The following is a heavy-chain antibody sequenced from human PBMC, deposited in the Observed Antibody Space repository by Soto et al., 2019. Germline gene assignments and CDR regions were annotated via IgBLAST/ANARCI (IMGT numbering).Heavy chain of an antibody. Sequence: RASVKVSCKASGYTFTNYGISWVRQAPGQGLEWMGWVSGYNGNTNYAQNLRGRVTMTTDTSTTTAYMELRTLRSDDTAVYYCARDEGSHGFDSWGQGTLVTVSS. J-gene: IGHJ4*02. CDR2: VSGYNGNT. CDR3: ARDEGSHGFDS. D-gene: IGHD6-19*01. V-gene: IGHV1-18*04. CDR1: GYTFTNYG.